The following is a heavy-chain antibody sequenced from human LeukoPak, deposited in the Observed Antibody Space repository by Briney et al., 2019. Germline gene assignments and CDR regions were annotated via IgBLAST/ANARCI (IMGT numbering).Heavy chain of an antibody. CDR3: ASAWDGYYRSDAFDI. CDR1: GGSISSYY. J-gene: IGHJ3*02. D-gene: IGHD3-22*01. V-gene: IGHV4-59*01. Sequence: LETLSLTCTVSGGSISSYYWSWIRQPPGKGLEWIGYIYYSGSTNYNPSLKSRVTISVDTSKNQFSLKLSSVTAADTAVYYCASAWDGYYRSDAFDIWGQGTMVTVSS. CDR2: IYYSGST.